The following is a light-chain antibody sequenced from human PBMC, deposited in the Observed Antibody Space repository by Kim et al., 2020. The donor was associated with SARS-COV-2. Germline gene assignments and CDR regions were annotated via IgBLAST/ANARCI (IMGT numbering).Light chain of an antibody. CDR3: NSRDSSGPVV. Sequence: ALGRTVRITCQGDSLRSYYAIWYQQKPGQAPVLVIYGKHNRPSGIPDRFSGSSSGNTASLTITGAQAEDEADYYCNSRDSSGPVVFGGGTKLTVL. V-gene: IGLV3-19*01. CDR2: GKH. J-gene: IGLJ2*01. CDR1: SLRSYY.